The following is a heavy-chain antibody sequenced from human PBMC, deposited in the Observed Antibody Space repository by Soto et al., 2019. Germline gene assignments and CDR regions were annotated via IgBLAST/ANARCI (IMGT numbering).Heavy chain of an antibody. Sequence: GGSLRLSCAASGFTFSSYGMHWVRQAPGKGLEWVAVISYDGSNKYYADSVKGRFTISRDNSKNTLYLQMNSLRAEDTAVYYCAKGLSLLADYWGQGTLVTVSS. CDR3: AKGLSLLADY. V-gene: IGHV3-30*18. CDR2: ISYDGSNK. J-gene: IGHJ4*02. CDR1: GFTFSSYG.